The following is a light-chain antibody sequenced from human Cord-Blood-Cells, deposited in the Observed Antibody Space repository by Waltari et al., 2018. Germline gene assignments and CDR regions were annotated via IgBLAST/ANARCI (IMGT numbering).Light chain of an antibody. Sequence: EIVLTQSPATLSLSPGERPTLSCRASQSVSSYLAWYQQKPGQAPRLLIYDASNRATGIPARFSGSGSGTDFTLTISSLEPEDFAVYYCQQRSNWPPFGGGTKVEIK. CDR1: QSVSSY. CDR3: QQRSNWPP. CDR2: DAS. J-gene: IGKJ4*01. V-gene: IGKV3-11*01.